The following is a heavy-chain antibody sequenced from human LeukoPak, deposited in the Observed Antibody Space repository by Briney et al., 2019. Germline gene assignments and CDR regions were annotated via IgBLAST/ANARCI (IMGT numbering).Heavy chain of an antibody. CDR3: ARRAYYCSGRSWFDP. CDR1: GGSISSYY. V-gene: IGHV4-59*01. CDR2: IYYSGST. D-gene: IGHD3-10*01. J-gene: IGHJ5*02. Sequence: SETLSLTCTVSGGSISSYYWSWIRQPPGKGLEWIGYIYYSGSTNYNPSLKSRVTISLDTSKNQFSPTLSSVTAEHTAVRYCARRAYYCSGRSWFDPWGQGTLVTVSS.